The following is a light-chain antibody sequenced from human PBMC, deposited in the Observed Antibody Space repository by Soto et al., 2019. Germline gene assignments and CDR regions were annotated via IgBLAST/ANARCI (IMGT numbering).Light chain of an antibody. CDR1: QSVSSSD. V-gene: IGKV3-20*01. CDR2: GAS. CDR3: QQYGGSPLYT. J-gene: IGKJ2*01. Sequence: EIVFTHSPGTLSFSPGDRATLSCRASQSVSSSDLAWYQQKPGQAPRLLIYGASTRATGIPDRFSGSGSGTDFTLTISRLEPEDFAVYYCQQYGGSPLYTFGQGTKVDIK.